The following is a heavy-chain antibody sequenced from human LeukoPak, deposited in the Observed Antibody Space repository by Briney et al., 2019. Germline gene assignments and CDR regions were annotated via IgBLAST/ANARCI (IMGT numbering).Heavy chain of an antibody. Sequence: GGSLRLFCAASGFTFSSYSMNWVRQAPGKGLEWVSSISSSSSYIYYADAVKRRFTISRDNAKKPLSLQRNSLRAEDTAVYYCARAPGIAVAGTMFWAEYFQHWGQGTLVTVSS. CDR3: ARAPGIAVAGTMFWAEYFQH. D-gene: IGHD6-19*01. CDR1: GFTFSSYS. V-gene: IGHV3-21*01. CDR2: ISSSSSYI. J-gene: IGHJ1*01.